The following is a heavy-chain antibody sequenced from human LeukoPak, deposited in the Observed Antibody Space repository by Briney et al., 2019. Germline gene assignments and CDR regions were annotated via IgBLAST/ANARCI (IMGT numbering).Heavy chain of an antibody. CDR2: ISYDGSNK. CDR1: GFTFSSYG. J-gene: IGHJ4*02. V-gene: IGHV3-30*03. D-gene: IGHD3-3*01. CDR3: ARVPAEWFHFDY. Sequence: PGGSLRLSCAASGFTFSSYGMHWVRQAPGKGLEWVAVISYDGSNKYYADSVKGRFTISRDNSKNTLYLQMNSLRAEDTAVYYCARVPAEWFHFDYWGQGTLVTVSS.